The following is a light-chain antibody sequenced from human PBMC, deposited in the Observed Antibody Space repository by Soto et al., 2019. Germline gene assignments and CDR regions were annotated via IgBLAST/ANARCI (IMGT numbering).Light chain of an antibody. J-gene: IGKJ1*01. CDR2: KAS. CDR3: QQYLSYPPT. CDR1: QRISSS. Sequence: DIQMTQSPSTLSTSVGDRVTVTCRASQRISSSLAWYQQKPGKAPRLLIYKASTLERGIPSRFSGSGSGTEFSLSISSLQPDDSVIYFCQQYLSYPPTFVQGTKVEIK. V-gene: IGKV1-5*03.